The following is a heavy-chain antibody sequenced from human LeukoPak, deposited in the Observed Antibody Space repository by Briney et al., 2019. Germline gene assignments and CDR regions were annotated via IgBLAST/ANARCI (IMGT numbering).Heavy chain of an antibody. V-gene: IGHV3-23*01. CDR1: GFTFSSYA. Sequence: GGSLRLSCVASGFTFSSYAMNWVRQPPGKGLEWVPVISGSGGSTYYADAVQGRFTISRDNSKNTVYLQMHSLRAEDTAVYYCAKGARRTKRFLEWLLTYYFDYWGQGTLVTVSS. CDR3: AKGARRTKRFLEWLLTYYFDY. CDR2: ISGSGGST. J-gene: IGHJ4*02. D-gene: IGHD3-3*01.